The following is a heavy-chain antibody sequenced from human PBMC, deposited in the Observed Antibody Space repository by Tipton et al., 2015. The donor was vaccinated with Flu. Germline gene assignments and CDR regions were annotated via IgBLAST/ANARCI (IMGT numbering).Heavy chain of an antibody. CDR3: ARSYIGFPHIY. J-gene: IGHJ4*02. CDR1: GGFVSGYY. V-gene: IGHV4-38-2*02. CDR2: IHYRGST. Sequence: TLSLTCTVSGGFVSGYYWGWIRQPPGKGLEWIGSIHYRGSTFYNPSLESRVTISVDTSRNHFSLKVNSVTAADTAIYCCARSYIGFPHIYWGQGRLVTVSS. D-gene: IGHD3-10*01.